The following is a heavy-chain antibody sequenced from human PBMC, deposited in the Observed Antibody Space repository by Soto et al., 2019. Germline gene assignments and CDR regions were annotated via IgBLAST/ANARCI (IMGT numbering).Heavy chain of an antibody. J-gene: IGHJ5*02. V-gene: IGHV2-26*01. Sequence: SGPTLLNPKETLTLTCTVSGFSLSNARMGVSWMRQPPGKALEWLAQIFSNDEKSYSTSLKSRLNISKDTSKSQVVLTMTNMDPGEAATYYCARSYSSSWYSGFDPWGRGTLVTVS. D-gene: IGHD6-13*01. CDR1: GFSLSNARMG. CDR3: ARSYSSSWYSGFDP. CDR2: IFSNDEK.